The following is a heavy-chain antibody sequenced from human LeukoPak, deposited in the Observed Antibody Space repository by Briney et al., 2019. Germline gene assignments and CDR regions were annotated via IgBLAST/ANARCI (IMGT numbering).Heavy chain of an antibody. CDR1: GYTFTGYD. Sequence: ASVKVSCKASGYTFTGYDINWVRQATGQGLEWKGWMNPNSGDTGYAQKFQGRVTMTSTTSISTAYMELSSLTSEDTAVYYCARALSGCVLCFDYWGQGTLVTVSS. CDR2: MNPNSGDT. V-gene: IGHV1-8*01. D-gene: IGHD6-19*01. CDR3: ARALSGCVLCFDY. J-gene: IGHJ4*02.